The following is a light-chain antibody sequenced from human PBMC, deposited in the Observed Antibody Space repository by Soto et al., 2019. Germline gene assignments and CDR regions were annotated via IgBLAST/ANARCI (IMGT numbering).Light chain of an antibody. V-gene: IGKV1-39*01. CDR1: QGISTY. J-gene: IGKJ4*01. Sequence: IQMTQSPSSLSASVGDRVNITCRASQGISTYLNWYQQKPGKAPNLLIYVATNLQSGVPSRFSGSGSGTYFTLTIARLQPEDFATYYCQQSWSVPLTFGGGTKVEIK. CDR2: VAT. CDR3: QQSWSVPLT.